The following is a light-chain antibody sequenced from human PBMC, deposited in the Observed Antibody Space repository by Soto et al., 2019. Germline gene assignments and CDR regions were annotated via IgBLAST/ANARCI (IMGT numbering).Light chain of an antibody. V-gene: IGKV3-20*01. J-gene: IGKJ4*01. CDR2: GAS. CDR1: QSVSSSY. Sequence: EIVLTQSPGTLSLSPGERATLSCRASQSVSSSYLAWYQQKPGQAPSLLIYGASSRATGIPDRFSGSGSGADFPLTISRLETEDFAVYYCHQYGSSPLTFGGGTKVEIK. CDR3: HQYGSSPLT.